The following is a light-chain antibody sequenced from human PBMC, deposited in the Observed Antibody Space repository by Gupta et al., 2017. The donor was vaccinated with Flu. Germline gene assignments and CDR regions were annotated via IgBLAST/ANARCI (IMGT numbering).Light chain of an antibody. CDR3: SSHVGTNNFV. V-gene: IGLV2-8*01. CDR2: EVN. J-gene: IGLJ1*01. CDR1: SSDVGGYNS. Sequence: QSALTQPPSASGSPGQSITIHCTGASSDVGGYNSVSCYQQHPGKAPKLMIYEVNKRPSGVPARFSGSKSGNVASLTVSGRQADDEADYYCSSHVGTNNFVFGTGTRVTVL.